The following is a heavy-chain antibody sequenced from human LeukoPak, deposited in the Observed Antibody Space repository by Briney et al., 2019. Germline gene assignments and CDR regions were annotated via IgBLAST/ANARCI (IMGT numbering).Heavy chain of an antibody. Sequence: GGSLRLSCAASGFAFSDFAMYWVRQAPGKGLEWVALIRRDGSHKYYAHSIKGRFTISRDNSKNTLYLQMSSLRAEDTAVYYCAKSSIMFAAGRLGSIDFWGQGTRVTVSS. CDR3: AKSSIMFAAGRLGSIDF. V-gene: IGHV3-30*02. J-gene: IGHJ4*02. D-gene: IGHD6-25*01. CDR2: IRRDGSHK. CDR1: GFAFSDFA.